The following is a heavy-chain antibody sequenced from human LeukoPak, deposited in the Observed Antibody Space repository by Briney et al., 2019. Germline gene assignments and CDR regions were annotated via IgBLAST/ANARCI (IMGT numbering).Heavy chain of an antibody. Sequence: ASVKVSCKTSGYTFTNYDIYWVRQAPGQGLECMGWINPNSGVTNYAQKFQGRVTMTRDTSISTAYMDLSRLRSDDTAVYYCARASGSYYGFDYWGQGTLVTVSS. J-gene: IGHJ4*02. CDR1: GYTFTNYD. D-gene: IGHD1-26*01. CDR3: ARASGSYYGFDY. CDR2: INPNSGVT. V-gene: IGHV1-2*02.